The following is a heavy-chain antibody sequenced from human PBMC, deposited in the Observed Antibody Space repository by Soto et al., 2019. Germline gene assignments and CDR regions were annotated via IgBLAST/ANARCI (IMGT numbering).Heavy chain of an antibody. Sequence: APVKVSCKASGYTFTSYGISWVRQPPGQGLEWMGWISAYNGNTNYAQKLQGRVTMTTDTSTSTAYMELRSLRSDDTAVYYCARDVWLEWLHGKALEISGQGTLVIVSS. V-gene: IGHV1-18*01. D-gene: IGHD3-3*01. J-gene: IGHJ3*02. CDR1: GYTFTSYG. CDR2: ISAYNGNT. CDR3: ARDVWLEWLHGKALEI.